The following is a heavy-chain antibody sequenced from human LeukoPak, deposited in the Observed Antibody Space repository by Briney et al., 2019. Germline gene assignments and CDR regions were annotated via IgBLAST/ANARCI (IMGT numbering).Heavy chain of an antibody. J-gene: IGHJ4*02. CDR2: IVTAGDT. D-gene: IGHD5-18*01. CDR1: GFTFSSYD. CDR3: ARGRYTYATGSSPFDY. Sequence: PGGSLRLSCAASGFTFSSYDMHWVRQATGKGLEWVSTIVTAGDTYYPGSVKGRFTISRENAKNSLYLQMNSLRAGDTAVYYCARGRYTYATGSSPFDYWGQGTLVTVSS. V-gene: IGHV3-13*01.